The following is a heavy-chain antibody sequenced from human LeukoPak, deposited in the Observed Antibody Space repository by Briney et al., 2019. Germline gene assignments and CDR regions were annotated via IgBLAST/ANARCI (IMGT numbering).Heavy chain of an antibody. Sequence: TGGSLRLSCAASGFTFSSYAMSWVRQAPGKGREGVSAISGSGGNTFCAHPVRARFTISRDNSKNTLYLQMISLRAGDTAVYYCAKDGGLTYYYGSGSYGPSGKERSFDYWGQGALVTVSS. J-gene: IGHJ4*02. CDR1: GFTFSSYA. CDR3: AKDGGLTYYYGSGSYGPSGKERSFDY. CDR2: ISGSGGNT. V-gene: IGHV3-23*01. D-gene: IGHD3-10*01.